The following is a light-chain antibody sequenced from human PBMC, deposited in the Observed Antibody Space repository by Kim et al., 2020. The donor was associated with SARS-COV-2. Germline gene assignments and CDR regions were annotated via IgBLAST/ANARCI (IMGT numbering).Light chain of an antibody. CDR1: SSNLGTNG. Sequence: GQRAAISGSGSSSNLGTNGVHCYQQFPGTAPEVLIYKNNQRPSGVPDRFSGSKSGTSASLAISGLQSEDEGDYYCAGWDDNLNAEVFGVGTQLTVL. V-gene: IGLV1-44*01. CDR3: AGWDDNLNAEV. CDR2: KNN. J-gene: IGLJ3*02.